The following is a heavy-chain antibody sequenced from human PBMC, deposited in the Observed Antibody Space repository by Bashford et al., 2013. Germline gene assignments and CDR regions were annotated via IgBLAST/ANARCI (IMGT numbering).Heavy chain of an antibody. V-gene: IGHV1-69*13. CDR2: IIPIFGTA. CDR1: GGTFSSYA. J-gene: IGHJ2*01. D-gene: IGHD5-18*01. CDR3: ASRVGYSYGYHWYFDL. Sequence: SVKVSCKASGGTFSSYAISWVRQAPGQGLEWMGGIIPIFGTANYAQKFQGRVTITADESTSTAYMELSSLRSEDTAVYYCASRVGYSYGYHWYFDLWGRGTLVTVSS.